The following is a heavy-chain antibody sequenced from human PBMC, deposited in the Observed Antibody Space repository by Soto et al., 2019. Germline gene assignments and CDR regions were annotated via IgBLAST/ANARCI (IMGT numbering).Heavy chain of an antibody. D-gene: IGHD1-7*01. CDR1: GFTFSSYA. V-gene: IGHV3-23*01. CDR3: AKRELLRRMDYYGMDV. J-gene: IGHJ6*02. CDR2: ISGSGGST. Sequence: PGGSLRLSCAASGFTFSSYAMSWVRQAPGKGLEWVSAISGSGGSTYYADSVKGRFTISRDNSKNTLYLQMNSLRAEDTAVYYCAKRELLRRMDYYGMDVWGQGTTATVSS.